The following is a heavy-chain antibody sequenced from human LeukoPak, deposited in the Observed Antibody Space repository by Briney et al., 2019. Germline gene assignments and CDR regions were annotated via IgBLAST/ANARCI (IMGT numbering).Heavy chain of an antibody. V-gene: IGHV3-73*01. D-gene: IGHD4-17*01. J-gene: IGHJ4*02. CDR2: IRSKANSYAT. CDR3: TRLTYGDFDY. Sequence: GGSLRLSCAASGFTFSGSAMHRVRQASGKGLEWVGRIRSKANSYATAYAASVKGRFTISRDDSKNTAYLQMNSLKTEDTAVYYCTRLTYGDFDYWGQGTLVTVSS. CDR1: GFTFSGSA.